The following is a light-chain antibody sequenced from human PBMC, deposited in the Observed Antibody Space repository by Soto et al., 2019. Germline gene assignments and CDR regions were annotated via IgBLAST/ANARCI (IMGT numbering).Light chain of an antibody. CDR2: GAS. CDR3: QQYGSSPTWT. CDR1: QSVSSNY. Sequence: EIVLTQSPGTLSLSRGERATLCCRASQSVSSNYLAWYQQKPGQAPRLLIYGASTRATGIPDRFSGSGSGTDFTLTISRLEPEDSAVYYCQQYGSSPTWTFGQGTKVDIK. V-gene: IGKV3-20*01. J-gene: IGKJ1*01.